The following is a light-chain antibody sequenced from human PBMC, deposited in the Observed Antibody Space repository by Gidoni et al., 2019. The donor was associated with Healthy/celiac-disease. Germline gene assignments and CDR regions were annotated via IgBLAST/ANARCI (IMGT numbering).Light chain of an antibody. J-gene: IGKJ3*01. CDR3: QQSYSTPFT. Sequence: DRVTITCRASQSISSYLNWYQQKPGKAPKLLIYAASSLQSGVPSRFSGSGSGTDFTLTISSLQPEDFATYYCQQSYSTPFTFXPXTKVXIK. V-gene: IGKV1-39*01. CDR2: AAS. CDR1: QSISSY.